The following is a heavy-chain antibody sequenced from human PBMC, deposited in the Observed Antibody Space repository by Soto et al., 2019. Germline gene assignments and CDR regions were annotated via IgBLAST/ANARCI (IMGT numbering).Heavy chain of an antibody. Sequence: QVQAVQSGAEGKKPGASVKVSCKVSGHILTELSMHWVRQAPGKGLEWMAGFDPEDGETIYAQKLQGRITMTEDTSTDTAYMELSSLRSDDTAVYYCTTDLPALDWGQGTLVTVSS. D-gene: IGHD1-1*01. J-gene: IGHJ4*02. V-gene: IGHV1-24*01. CDR2: FDPEDGET. CDR3: TTDLPALD. CDR1: GHILTELS.